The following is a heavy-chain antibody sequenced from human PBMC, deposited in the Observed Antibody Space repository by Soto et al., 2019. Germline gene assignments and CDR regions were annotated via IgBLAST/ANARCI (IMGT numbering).Heavy chain of an antibody. V-gene: IGHV4-31*03. D-gene: IGHD3-3*01. Sequence: QVQLQESGPGLVKPSQTLSLTCTVSGGSISSGGYYWSWIRQHPGKGLEWIGYIYYSGSTYYNPSLKSRVTLSVDTSKNQFALKLSSVTAADTAVYYCARVTWSGYDLGRGISGSGYRFDPWGQGTLVTVSS. CDR2: IYYSGST. CDR3: ARVTWSGYDLGRGISGSGYRFDP. CDR1: GGSISSGGYY. J-gene: IGHJ5*02.